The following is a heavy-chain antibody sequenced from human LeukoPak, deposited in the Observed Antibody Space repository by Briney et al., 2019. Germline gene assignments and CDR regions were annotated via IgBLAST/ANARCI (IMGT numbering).Heavy chain of an antibody. J-gene: IGHJ5*02. Sequence: SGTLSLTCTVSGGSISSTSYYWGWIRQPPGKGLEWIGSMYYSGSTDHNPSLKSRVTISVHTSKNQFSLNLRSVTAADTAVYYCARHRAYCSGSKCYAVWFDPWGQGTPVTVSS. D-gene: IGHD2-15*01. CDR1: GGSISSTSYY. CDR3: ARHRAYCSGSKCYAVWFDP. V-gene: IGHV4-39*01. CDR2: MYYSGST.